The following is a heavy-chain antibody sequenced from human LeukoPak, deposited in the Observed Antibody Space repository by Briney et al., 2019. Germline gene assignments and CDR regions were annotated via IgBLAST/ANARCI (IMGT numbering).Heavy chain of an antibody. CDR1: GGSISSYY. V-gene: IGHV4-59*01. Sequence: SETLSLTCTVSGGSISSYYWSWIRQPPGKGLEWIGYIYYSGSTNYNPSLKSRVTISVDTSKNPFSLKLSSVTAADTAVYYCARAGRSSGWYGRDYFDYWGQGTLVTVSS. CDR2: IYYSGST. CDR3: ARAGRSSGWYGRDYFDY. D-gene: IGHD6-19*01. J-gene: IGHJ4*02.